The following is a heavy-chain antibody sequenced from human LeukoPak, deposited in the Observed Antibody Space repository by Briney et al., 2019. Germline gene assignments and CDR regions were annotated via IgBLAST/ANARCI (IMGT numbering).Heavy chain of an antibody. CDR3: AKGVRITMVRGAFDI. J-gene: IGHJ3*02. V-gene: IGHV3-23*01. D-gene: IGHD3-10*01. CDR2: ISGGGGST. CDR1: GFTFSSYA. Sequence: GGSLRLSCAASGFTFSSYAMSWVRQAPGKGLEWVSAISGGGGSTYYADSVKGRFTISRDNSKNTLYLQMNSLRAEDTAVYYCAKGVRITMVRGAFDIWGQGTMVTVSS.